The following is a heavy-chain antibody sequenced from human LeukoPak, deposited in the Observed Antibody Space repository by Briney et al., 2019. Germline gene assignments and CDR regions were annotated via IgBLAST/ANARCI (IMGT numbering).Heavy chain of an antibody. V-gene: IGHV3-33*01. Sequence: TGGSLRLSCAASGFTFSNYGMHWVRQAPGKGLEWVAVIWFDENNKYHADSVKGRFTISRDNSKNTLYLQMNSLRGEDTAVYYCARIPRTWLRFPYFDYWGQGTLVTVSS. J-gene: IGHJ4*02. CDR3: ARIPRTWLRFPYFDY. D-gene: IGHD5-12*01. CDR2: IWFDENNK. CDR1: GFTFSNYG.